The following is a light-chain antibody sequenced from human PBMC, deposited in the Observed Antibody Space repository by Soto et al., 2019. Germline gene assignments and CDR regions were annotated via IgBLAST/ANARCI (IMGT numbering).Light chain of an antibody. V-gene: IGKV1-5*01. CDR3: QQYENYWT. Sequence: DIQMTQSPSTLSGTAGDRVTITCRASQSISSWLAWYQHKPGKAPKLLIYDASNLDSGVPSRFSGSGSGTEFSLTISNLQPDDCATYYCQQYENYWTFGQGTRVEIK. J-gene: IGKJ1*01. CDR1: QSISSW. CDR2: DAS.